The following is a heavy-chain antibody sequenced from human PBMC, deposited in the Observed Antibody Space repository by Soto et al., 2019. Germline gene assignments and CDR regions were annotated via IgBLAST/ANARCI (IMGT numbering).Heavy chain of an antibody. V-gene: IGHV4-61*01. CDR3: ARSGNDFWSGYYTGFDP. Sequence: SETLSLTCTVSGGSVSSGSYYWSWIRQPPGKGLEWIGYIYYSGSTNYNPSLKSRVTISVDTSKNQFSLKLSSVTAADTAVYYCARSGNDFWSGYYTGFDPWGQGTLVTVSS. J-gene: IGHJ5*02. CDR1: GGSVSSGSYY. CDR2: IYYSGST. D-gene: IGHD3-3*01.